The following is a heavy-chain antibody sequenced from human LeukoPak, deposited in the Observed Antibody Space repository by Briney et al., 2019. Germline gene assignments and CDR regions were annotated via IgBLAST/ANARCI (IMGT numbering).Heavy chain of an antibody. CDR2: ISSSTAYT. CDR1: GFIFSTYS. V-gene: IGHV3-21*06. J-gene: IGHJ2*01. Sequence: GGSLRLSCGASGFIFSTYSMTWVRQAPGKGLEWVASISSSTAYTSYADSVKGRFTISRDNAKNSLFLQMNSLRAEDTAVYYCARGPPWYFDLWGRGTLVTVSS. D-gene: IGHD6-25*01. CDR3: ARGPPWYFDL.